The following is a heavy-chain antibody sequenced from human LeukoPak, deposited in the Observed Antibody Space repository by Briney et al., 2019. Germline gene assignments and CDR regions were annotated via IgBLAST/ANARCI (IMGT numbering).Heavy chain of an antibody. CDR2: ISYDGSNK. D-gene: IGHD3-22*01. V-gene: IGHV3-30*03. Sequence: GGSLRLSCAASGFTFSNYWMSWVRQAPGKGLEWVAVISYDGSNKYYADSVKGRFTISRDNSKNTLYLQMNSLRAEDTAVYYCASRDSSGYYVFDYWGQGTLVTVSS. CDR1: GFTFSNYW. CDR3: ASRDSSGYYVFDY. J-gene: IGHJ4*02.